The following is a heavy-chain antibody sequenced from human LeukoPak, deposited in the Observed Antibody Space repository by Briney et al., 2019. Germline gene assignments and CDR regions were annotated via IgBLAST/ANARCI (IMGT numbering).Heavy chain of an antibody. V-gene: IGHV1-18*01. CDR2: INSNIGNT. J-gene: IGHJ6*02. CDR1: GYTFTSSG. CDR3: VRASRPLYGMDV. Sequence: ASVKVSCRASGYTFTSSGISWVRQAPGQGLEWMGWINSNIGNTIYAQKLQDRVTMTTDTPTTTAYMELRSLQYDDTAVYYCVRASRPLYGMDVGGQGTTVTVSS.